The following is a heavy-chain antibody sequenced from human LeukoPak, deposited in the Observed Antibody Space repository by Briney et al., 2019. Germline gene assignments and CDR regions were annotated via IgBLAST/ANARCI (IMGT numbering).Heavy chain of an antibody. CDR1: GGSISSGGYS. V-gene: IGHV4-30-2*01. D-gene: IGHD3-10*01. CDR3: ASDSYYYGSGSYVY. CDR2: IYHSGST. Sequence: SQTLSLTCAVSGGSISSGGYSWSWIRQPPGKGPEWIGYIYHSGSTYYNPSLKSRVTISVDRSKNQFSLKLSSVTAADTAVYYCASDSYYYGSGSYVYWGQGTLVTVSS. J-gene: IGHJ4*02.